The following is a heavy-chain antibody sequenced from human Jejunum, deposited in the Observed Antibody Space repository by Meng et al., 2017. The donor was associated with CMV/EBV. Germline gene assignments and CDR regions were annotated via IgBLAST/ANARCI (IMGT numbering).Heavy chain of an antibody. D-gene: IGHD6-19*01. J-gene: IGHJ4*02. CDR3: ATGVADFEY. Sequence: QVQLVHSRAEVKKPGASVKVSCKASGYTFTSYDINWVRQGTGQGLEWMGWMNPHRGTTGYAQKFQGRVTMTRNISKSTAYMDLSSLRSEDTAVYYCATGVADFEYWGQGTLVTVSS. V-gene: IGHV1-8*01. CDR2: MNPHRGTT. CDR1: GYTFTSYD.